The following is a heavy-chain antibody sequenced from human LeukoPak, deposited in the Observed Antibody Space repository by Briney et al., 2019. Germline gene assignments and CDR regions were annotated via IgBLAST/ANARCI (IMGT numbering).Heavy chain of an antibody. CDR3: ASTYDFWSGYDYYYYMDV. J-gene: IGHJ6*03. CDR2: ISSSSSTT. D-gene: IGHD3-3*01. V-gene: IGHV3-48*01. Sequence: GGSLRLSCEASGFTFSSYGMYWVRQAPGKGLEWISYISSSSSTTHYADSVKGRSTISRDDAKYSLYLQMNSLRAEDTAVYYCASTYDFWSGYDYYYYMDVWGKGTSVTVSS. CDR1: GFTFSSYG.